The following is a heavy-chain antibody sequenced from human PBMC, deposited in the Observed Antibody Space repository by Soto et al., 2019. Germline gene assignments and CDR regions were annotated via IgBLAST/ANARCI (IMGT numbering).Heavy chain of an antibody. CDR2: IWYDGSNK. CDR3: ARDGYCSGGSCYSNWFDP. V-gene: IGHV3-33*01. D-gene: IGHD2-15*01. J-gene: IGHJ5*02. Sequence: ESVGGVVQPGRSLRLSCAASGFTFSSYGMHWVRQAPGKGLEWVAVIWYDGSNKYYADYVKGRFTISRDNSKNTLYLQMNSLRAEDTAVYYCARDGYCSGGSCYSNWFDPWGQGTLVTVSS. CDR1: GFTFSSYG.